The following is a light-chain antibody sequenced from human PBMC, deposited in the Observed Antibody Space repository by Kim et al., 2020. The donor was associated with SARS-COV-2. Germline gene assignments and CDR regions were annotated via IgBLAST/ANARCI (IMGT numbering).Light chain of an antibody. CDR1: KLGDKY. J-gene: IGLJ1*01. V-gene: IGLV3-1*01. CDR2: QDN. Sequence: SYELTQPPSVFVSPGQTASITCSGYKLGDKYVSWYQQKPGQSPVVVIYQDNQRPSGIPARFSGSNSGTTATLTISGTQAMDEADYYCQAWDSGTHNYVFGAGTKVTVL. CDR3: QAWDSGTHNYV.